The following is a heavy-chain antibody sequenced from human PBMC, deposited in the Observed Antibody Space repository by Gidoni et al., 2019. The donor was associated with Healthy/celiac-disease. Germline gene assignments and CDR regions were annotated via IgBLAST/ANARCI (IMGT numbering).Heavy chain of an antibody. J-gene: IGHJ5*02. D-gene: IGHD1-26*01. CDR2: IYYSGST. CDR1: GGSVSSGSYY. CDR3: ARDHEEWEQPGWFDP. Sequence: QVQLQESGPGLVKPSETLSLTCTVSGGSVSSGSYYWSWIRQPPGKGLEWIGYIYYSGSTNYNPSLKSRVTISVDTSKNQFSLKLSSVTAADTAVYYCARDHEEWEQPGWFDPWGQGTLVTVSS. V-gene: IGHV4-61*01.